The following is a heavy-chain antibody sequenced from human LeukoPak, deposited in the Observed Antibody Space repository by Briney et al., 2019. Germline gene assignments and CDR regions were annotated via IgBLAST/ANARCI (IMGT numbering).Heavy chain of an antibody. J-gene: IGHJ4*02. Sequence: GGSLRLSCGASGFPVSTNYMGWVRQAPGKGLEWVSVIFSGGTINYANSVKGRLTISRDTSNNTLYLQMNSLRAEDTAVYYCAIDFGRDRNFWGQGTLVSVSS. CDR3: AIDFGRDRNF. V-gene: IGHV3-66*01. CDR1: GFPVSTNY. D-gene: IGHD5-24*01. CDR2: IFSGGTI.